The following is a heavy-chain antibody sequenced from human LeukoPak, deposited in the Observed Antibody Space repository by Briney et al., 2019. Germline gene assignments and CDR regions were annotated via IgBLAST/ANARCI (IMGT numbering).Heavy chain of an antibody. CDR2: INPNSGGT. V-gene: IGHV1-2*06. CDR1: GYTFTGYY. D-gene: IGHD2-15*01. CDR3: AYDLVVVAATPV. Sequence: ASMKVSCKASGYTFTGYYMHWVRQAPGQGLEWMGRINPNSGGTNYAQKFQGRVTMTRDTSISTAYMELSRLRSDDTAVYYCAYDLVVVAATPVWGQGTLVTVSS. J-gene: IGHJ4*02.